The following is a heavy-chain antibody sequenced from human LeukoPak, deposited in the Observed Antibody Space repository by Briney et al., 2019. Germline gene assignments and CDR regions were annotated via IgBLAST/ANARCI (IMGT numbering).Heavy chain of an antibody. Sequence: SETLSLTCSVSGASITSHYWSWVRQPPGKRLEWIGYIHYSGSTNYNPSLQSRVTMSVDTSENQFSLKLSSVTAADTAVYYCARATTAYCTGGICPNFDYWGQGTLVTVSS. D-gene: IGHD2-8*02. CDR2: IHYSGST. V-gene: IGHV4-59*11. CDR3: ARATTAYCTGGICPNFDY. J-gene: IGHJ4*02. CDR1: GASITSHY.